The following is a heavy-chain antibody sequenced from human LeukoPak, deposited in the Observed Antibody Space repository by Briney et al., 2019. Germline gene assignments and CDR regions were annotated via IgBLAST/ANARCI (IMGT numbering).Heavy chain of an antibody. CDR2: VNYSGSI. J-gene: IGHJ5*01. CDR1: GGSFSGYY. CDR3: ASYRHGYRGMDS. Sequence: PSETLSLTCRVYGGSFSGYYWSWIRQPPGKGLEWIGEVNYSGSINYKPSLKSRVIISVDTSKNQFSLKLKSVTAADTAVYYCASYRHGYRGMDSWAQGTQVTVSS. D-gene: IGHD5-12*01. V-gene: IGHV4-34*01.